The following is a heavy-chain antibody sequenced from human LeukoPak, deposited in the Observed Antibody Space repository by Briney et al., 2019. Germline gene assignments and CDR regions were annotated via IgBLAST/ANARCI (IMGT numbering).Heavy chain of an antibody. CDR3: ARGDGAIDY. CDR1: GGSISSYY. D-gene: IGHD4/OR15-4a*01. V-gene: IGHV4-59*01. Sequence: PSETPSLTCTVSGGSISSYYWSWIRQPPGKGLEWIGYIYYSGSTNYNPSLKSRVTISVDTSKNQFSLKLSSVTAADTAVYYCARGDGAIDYWGQGTLVTVSS. CDR2: IYYSGST. J-gene: IGHJ4*02.